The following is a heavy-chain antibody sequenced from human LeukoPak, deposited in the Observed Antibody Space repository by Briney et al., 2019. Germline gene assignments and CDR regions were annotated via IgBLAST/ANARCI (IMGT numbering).Heavy chain of an antibody. V-gene: IGHV3-7*01. CDR1: GFTFNSYE. CDR3: VRISTAVAGADY. D-gene: IGHD6-19*01. J-gene: IGHJ4*02. CDR2: IKNDGTEK. Sequence: GGSLRLSCAASGFTFNSYEMNWVRQAPGKGLEWVANIKNDGTEKYYADFVKGRFTISRDNVESFLFLQMDSLRADDTAVYYCVRISTAVAGADYWGQGTLLTVSS.